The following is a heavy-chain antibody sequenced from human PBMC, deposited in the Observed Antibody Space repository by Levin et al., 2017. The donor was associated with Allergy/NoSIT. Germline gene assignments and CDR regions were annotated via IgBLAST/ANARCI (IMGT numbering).Heavy chain of an antibody. D-gene: IGHD2-8*02. CDR2: ISYDGSNK. V-gene: IGHV3-30-3*01. CDR3: ARRGGHDCTGGVCYTGSMPSWRDAFDI. CDR1: GFTFSSYA. Sequence: GGSLRLSCAASGFTFSSYAMHWVRQAPGKGLEWVAVISYDGSNKYYADSVKGRFTISRDNSKNTLYLQMNSLRAEDTAVYYCARRGGHDCTGGVCYTGSMPSWRDAFDIWGQGTMVTVSS. J-gene: IGHJ3*02.